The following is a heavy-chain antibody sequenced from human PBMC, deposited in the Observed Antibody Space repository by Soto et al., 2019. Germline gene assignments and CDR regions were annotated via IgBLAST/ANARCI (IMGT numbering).Heavy chain of an antibody. CDR2: ISGSGGNT. Sequence: EVQLLESRGGLVQPGGSLRLSCAASGFTFSSYAMSWVRQAPGKGLEWVSTISGSGGNTYYADSVKGRFTISRDNSKNTLYLQMNSLRAEDTAVYYCAKDPSIAALNWFDPWGQGTLVTVSS. V-gene: IGHV3-23*01. J-gene: IGHJ5*02. CDR1: GFTFSSYA. D-gene: IGHD6-6*01. CDR3: AKDPSIAALNWFDP.